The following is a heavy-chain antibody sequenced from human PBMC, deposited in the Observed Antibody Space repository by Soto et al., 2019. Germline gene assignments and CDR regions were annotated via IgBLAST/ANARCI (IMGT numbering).Heavy chain of an antibody. CDR3: ARDSPSNWNYGDYYYYYGMYV. CDR2: IYYTGTT. Sequence: SETLSHTCTVSGGSIRSTTYYCAWIRQSPGKGLEWIASIYYTGTTYYHPSLKSRVTISVDTSKTQFSLKLSSVTAADTAVYYCARDSPSNWNYGDYYYYYGMYVWGQGTTVTVSS. D-gene: IGHD1-7*01. J-gene: IGHJ6*02. V-gene: IGHV4-39*07. CDR1: GGSIRSTTYY.